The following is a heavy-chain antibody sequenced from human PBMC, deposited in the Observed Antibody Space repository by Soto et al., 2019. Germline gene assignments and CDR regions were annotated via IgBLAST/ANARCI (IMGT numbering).Heavy chain of an antibody. V-gene: IGHV2-5*01. Sequence: QITLKESGPTLVKPTQTLTLTCTFSGFSLSTSGVGVGWIRQPPGKALEWLALIYWNDDKRYSPSLKSRLTIPKDTSKNQVVLTMTNMDPVDTATYYCAHRVVSGWTYDAFDIWGQGTMVTVSS. CDR3: AHRVVSGWTYDAFDI. CDR2: IYWNDDK. D-gene: IGHD6-19*01. CDR1: GFSLSTSGVG. J-gene: IGHJ3*02.